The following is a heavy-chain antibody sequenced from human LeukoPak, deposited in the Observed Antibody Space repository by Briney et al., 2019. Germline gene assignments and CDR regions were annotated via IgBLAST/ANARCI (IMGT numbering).Heavy chain of an antibody. V-gene: IGHV3-30*01. J-gene: IGHJ6*03. Sequence: GRSLRPPCPASGFTLGSHALHWVRQAPGKGLEWVAFLSYDGSNKYYAESAKGRFTISKDNSKNTLYLQLDNLTVDDTAVYYCGRGGSGSYYYYYYYMDVWGKGTTVTVSS. CDR2: LSYDGSNK. CDR3: GRGGSGSYYYYYYYMDV. CDR1: GFTLGSHA. D-gene: IGHD3-10*01.